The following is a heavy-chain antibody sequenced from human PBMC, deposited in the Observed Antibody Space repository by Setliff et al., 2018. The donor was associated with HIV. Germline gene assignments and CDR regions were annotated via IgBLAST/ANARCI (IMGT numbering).Heavy chain of an antibody. CDR1: GFTFSSYA. J-gene: IGHJ2*01. Sequence: RLSCAASGFTFSSYAMSWVRQAPGKGLEWVSLIYSSGSSTYYADSVKGRFTISRDNSKNMLYLEMNSLRAEDTAVYYCAKVGTYSSTWYFDLWGRGTLVTVSS. CDR3: AKVGTYSSTWYFDL. V-gene: IGHV3-23*03. D-gene: IGHD6-13*01. CDR2: IYSSGSST.